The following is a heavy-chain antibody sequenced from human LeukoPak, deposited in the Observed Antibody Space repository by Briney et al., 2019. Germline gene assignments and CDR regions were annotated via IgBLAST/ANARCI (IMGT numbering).Heavy chain of an antibody. CDR1: GFTFSSSW. CDR2: INQDGNEK. CDR3: ARDIGP. Sequence: GGSLRLSCAASGFTFSSSWLSWVRQAPAKGPEWVAYINQDGNEKNHVDTVKGRFTISRDNAKNSLYLQMNSLRVEDTAVYYCARDIGPWGQGTLVTVSS. V-gene: IGHV3-7*05. D-gene: IGHD1-26*01. J-gene: IGHJ5*02.